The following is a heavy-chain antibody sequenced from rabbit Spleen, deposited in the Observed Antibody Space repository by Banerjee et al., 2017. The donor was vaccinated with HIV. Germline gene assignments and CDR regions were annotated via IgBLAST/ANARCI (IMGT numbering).Heavy chain of an antibody. Sequence: QSLEESGGDLVKPGASLTLTCTASGFSLSSNDYMCWVRQAPGKGLEWIGCIYSGSTGSTYYASWAKGRFTISRTSSTTVTLQMTSLTAADTATYFCARDLTDVIGWNFKLWGPGTLVTVS. J-gene: IGHJ4*01. CDR3: ARDLTDVIGWNFKL. CDR1: GFSLSSNDY. D-gene: IGHD1-1*01. CDR2: IYSGSTGST. V-gene: IGHV1S40*01.